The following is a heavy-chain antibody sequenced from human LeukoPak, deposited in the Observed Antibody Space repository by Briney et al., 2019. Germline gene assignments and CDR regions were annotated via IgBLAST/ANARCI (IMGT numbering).Heavy chain of an antibody. CDR1: GGSISSYY. D-gene: IGHD6-13*01. CDR2: IYYSGST. Sequence: SETLSLTCAVSGGSISSYYWSWIRQPPGKGLEWIGYIYYSGSTNYNPSLKSRVTISVDTSKNQFSLKLSSVTAADTAVYYCAVSPYSSSPDAFDIWGQGTMVTVSS. V-gene: IGHV4-59*01. J-gene: IGHJ3*02. CDR3: AVSPYSSSPDAFDI.